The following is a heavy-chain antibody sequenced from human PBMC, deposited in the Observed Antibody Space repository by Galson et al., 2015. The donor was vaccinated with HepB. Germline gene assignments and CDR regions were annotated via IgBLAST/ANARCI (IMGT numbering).Heavy chain of an antibody. CDR3: AREERGINY. J-gene: IGHJ4*02. CDR2: ISGSGDST. V-gene: IGHV3-23*01. D-gene: IGHD2-15*01. Sequence: SLRLSCAASGFTFTSYAMSWVRQAQGKGLEWVSAISGSGDSTYYADSVQGRFTISRDSSKNTLYLQMNSLRAEDTAVYYCAREERGINYWGQGTLVTVSS. CDR1: GFTFTSYA.